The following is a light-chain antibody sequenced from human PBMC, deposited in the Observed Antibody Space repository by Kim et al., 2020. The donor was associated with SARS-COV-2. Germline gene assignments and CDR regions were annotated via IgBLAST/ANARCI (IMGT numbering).Light chain of an antibody. J-gene: IGLJ3*02. CDR1: SSNIGSNA. CDR2: RKN. CDR3: AAWDDSLNGHWV. V-gene: IGLV1-44*01. Sequence: QWVSLSCSGGSSNIGSNAVNWFQRRPVSAPKLLVNRKNRRPSGVPDRFYGSKAGTSASLAISGLQSEDEGDYYCAAWDDSLNGHWVFGGGTQLTVL.